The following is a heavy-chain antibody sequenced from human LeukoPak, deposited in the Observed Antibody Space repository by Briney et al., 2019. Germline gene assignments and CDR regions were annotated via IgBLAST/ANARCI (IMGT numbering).Heavy chain of an antibody. D-gene: IGHD3-10*01. V-gene: IGHV1-69*13. CDR1: GGTFSSYA. J-gene: IGHJ3*02. Sequence: ASVKVSCKASGGTFSSYAISWVRQAPGQGLEWMGGIIPIFGTANYAQKFQGRVTITADESTGTAYMELSSLRSEDTAVYYCARVGSMVQVDAFDIWGQGTMVTVSS. CDR3: ARVGSMVQVDAFDI. CDR2: IIPIFGTA.